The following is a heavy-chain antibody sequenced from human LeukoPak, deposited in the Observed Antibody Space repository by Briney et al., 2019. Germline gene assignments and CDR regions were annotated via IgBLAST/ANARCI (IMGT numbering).Heavy chain of an antibody. CDR1: GFTFEDYA. J-gene: IGHJ6*03. CDR2: ISWNSDTL. CDR3: VKGGAGYYLYYYMDD. Sequence: PGGSLRLSCAASGFTFEDYAMHWVRQVPGRGLDWVSGISWNSDTLGYADSVRGRFTISRDNAKNSLYLQMNSLRTEDTAFYYCVKGGAGYYLYYYMDDWGKGTAVTISS. D-gene: IGHD3-3*01. V-gene: IGHV3-9*01.